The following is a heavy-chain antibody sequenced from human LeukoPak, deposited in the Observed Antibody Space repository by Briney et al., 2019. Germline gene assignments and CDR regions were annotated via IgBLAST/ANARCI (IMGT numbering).Heavy chain of an antibody. Sequence: PSETLSPTCTVSGGSISSYYWSWIRQPPGKGLEWIGYIYYSGSTNYNPSLKSRVTISVDTSKNQFSLKLSSVTAADTAVYYCARLRDYFDYWGQGTLVTVSS. V-gene: IGHV4-59*08. J-gene: IGHJ4*02. CDR2: IYYSGST. CDR1: GGSISSYY. CDR3: ARLRDYFDY.